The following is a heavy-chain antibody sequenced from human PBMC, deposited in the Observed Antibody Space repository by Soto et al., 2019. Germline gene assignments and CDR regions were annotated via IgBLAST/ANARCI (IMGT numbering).Heavy chain of an antibody. CDR2: ISYDGSNK. D-gene: IGHD3-10*01. V-gene: IGHV3-30-3*01. Sequence: GGSLSLSCAASGFTFSSYAMHWVRQAPGKGLEWVAVISYDGSNKYYADSVKGRLTISRDNSKNTLYLQMNSLRAEDTAVYYCARELFYYGSGARYYYYGMDVWGQGTTVTVSS. CDR1: GFTFSSYA. CDR3: ARELFYYGSGARYYYYGMDV. J-gene: IGHJ6*02.